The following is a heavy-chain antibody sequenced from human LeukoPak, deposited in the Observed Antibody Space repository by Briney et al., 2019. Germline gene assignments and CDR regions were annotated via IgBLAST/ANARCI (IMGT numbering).Heavy chain of an antibody. Sequence: GGSLRLSCAASGFTFNSYAMSWVRRSQGKGMEWVSGISDCGGRKSYADSVEGRFTISRDNAKNTLYLQMNSLRAEDTAVYYCAKAAAELSYYYYGMDVWGQGTTVTVSS. V-gene: IGHV3-23*01. CDR3: AKAAAELSYYYYGMDV. CDR1: GFTFNSYA. J-gene: IGHJ6*02. D-gene: IGHD1-26*01. CDR2: ISDCGGRK.